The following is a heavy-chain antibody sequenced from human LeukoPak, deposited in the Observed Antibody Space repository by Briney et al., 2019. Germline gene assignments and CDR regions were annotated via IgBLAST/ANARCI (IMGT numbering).Heavy chain of an antibody. V-gene: IGHV4-34*01. Sequence: SETLSLTCAVYGGSFSGYYWSWIRQPPGKGLEWIGEINHSGSTNYNPSLKSRVTISVDTSKNQFSLKLSSVTAADTAVYYCARAYCSGGSCYSSRGMFDPWGQGTPVTVSS. J-gene: IGHJ5*02. CDR3: ARAYCSGGSCYSSRGMFDP. CDR1: GGSFSGYY. D-gene: IGHD2-15*01. CDR2: INHSGST.